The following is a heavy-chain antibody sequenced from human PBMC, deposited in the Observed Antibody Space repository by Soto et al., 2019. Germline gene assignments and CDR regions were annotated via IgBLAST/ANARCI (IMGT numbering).Heavy chain of an antibody. D-gene: IGHD3-22*01. V-gene: IGHV3-23*01. CDR3: AKDAIGMKVVVIKNSFED. J-gene: IGHJ4*02. CDR2: ISGGGDSI. Sequence: PVGSLRLSCAASGFTFANYPMSWVRQAPGKGLEWVSAISGGGDSIYYTDSVKGRFTISRDNSNNTLYLQMNSLRAEDTAVYYCAKDAIGMKVVVIKNSFEDWGQGALVTVAS. CDR1: GFTFANYP.